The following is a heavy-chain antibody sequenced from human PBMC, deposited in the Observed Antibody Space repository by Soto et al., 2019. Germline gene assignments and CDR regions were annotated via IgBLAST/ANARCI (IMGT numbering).Heavy chain of an antibody. J-gene: IGHJ6*01. D-gene: IGHD2-8*01. CDR2: ISAYNGNT. CDR3: ARVYCTNGVCPDYYYYGMDV. V-gene: IGHV1-18*01. Sequence: QVQLVQSGAEVKKPGASVKVSCKASGYTFTSYGISWVRQAPGQGLEWMGWISAYNGNTNYAQKLQGRVTMTTDTSTSTAYMELRSLRSDDTAVYYCARVYCTNGVCPDYYYYGMDVWGQGTTVTVSS. CDR1: GYTFTSYG.